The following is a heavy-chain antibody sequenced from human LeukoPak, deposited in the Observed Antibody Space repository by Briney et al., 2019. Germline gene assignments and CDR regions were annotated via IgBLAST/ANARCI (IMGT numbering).Heavy chain of an antibody. J-gene: IGHJ4*02. CDR2: IYYSVST. V-gene: IGHV4-39*01. D-gene: IGHD1-26*01. CDR3: AKSGGYGLIDY. Sequence: WVRQAPGKGLEWIGSIYYSVSTYYNPSLKRRVTISIETSKNQISLRLNSVTAADTAIYYCAKSGGYGLIDYWGQGTLVTVSS.